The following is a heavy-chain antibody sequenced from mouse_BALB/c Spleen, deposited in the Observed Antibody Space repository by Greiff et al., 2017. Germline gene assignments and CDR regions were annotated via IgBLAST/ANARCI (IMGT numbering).Heavy chain of an antibody. J-gene: IGHJ1*01. CDR3: ARGGWSYWYFDV. D-gene: IGHD2-3*01. V-gene: IGHV1-14*01. Sequence: EVKLQQSGPELVKPGASVKMSCKASGYTFTSYVMHWVKQKPGQGLEWIGYINPYNDGTKYNEKFKGKATLTSDKSSSTAYMELSSLTSEDSAVYYCARGGWSYWYFDVWGAGTTVTVSS. CDR2: INPYNDGT. CDR1: GYTFTSYV.